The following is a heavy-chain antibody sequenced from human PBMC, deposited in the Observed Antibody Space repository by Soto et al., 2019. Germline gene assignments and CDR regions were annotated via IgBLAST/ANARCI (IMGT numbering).Heavy chain of an antibody. J-gene: IGHJ4*02. CDR3: ARHLTGRVSGLGY. CDR2: ICYNGNP. CDR1: GDSITSYC. D-gene: IGHD3-9*01. V-gene: IGHV4-59*08. Sequence: PSETLSLTCTVFGDSITSYCWSWIRQLPGKGLDWVGQICYNGNPTYSPSLKSRITISVDTSKNQFSLKLRSVTAADTAVDDCARHLTGRVSGLGYWGQGALVTVSS.